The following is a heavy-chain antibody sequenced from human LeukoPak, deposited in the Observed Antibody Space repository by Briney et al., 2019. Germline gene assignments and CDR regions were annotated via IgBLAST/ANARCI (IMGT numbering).Heavy chain of an antibody. D-gene: IGHD6-13*01. J-gene: IGHJ4*02. Sequence: SVKVSCKASGGTFSSYAISWVRQAPGQGLEWMGRIIPIFGTANYAQKFQGRVTNTTDESTSTAYMELSSLRSEDTAVYYCAREGIAAAGRRTLDYWGQGTLVTVSS. CDR3: AREGIAAAGRRTLDY. CDR1: GGTFSSYA. V-gene: IGHV1-69*05. CDR2: IIPIFGTA.